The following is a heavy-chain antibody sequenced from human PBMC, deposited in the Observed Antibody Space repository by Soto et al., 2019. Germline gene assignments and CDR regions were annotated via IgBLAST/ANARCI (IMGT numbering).Heavy chain of an antibody. Sequence: GGSLRLSCAASEFTFSSYAMHWIRQAPGKGLEWLAVISFDGNIIHYADSVRGRFIISRDNSKNTLYLQMNSLRGDDTAVYYCARTFDTITYYFDYWGLGTLVTVSS. CDR3: ARTFDTITYYFDY. V-gene: IGHV3-30-3*01. J-gene: IGHJ4*02. CDR2: ISFDGNII. D-gene: IGHD3-9*01. CDR1: EFTFSSYA.